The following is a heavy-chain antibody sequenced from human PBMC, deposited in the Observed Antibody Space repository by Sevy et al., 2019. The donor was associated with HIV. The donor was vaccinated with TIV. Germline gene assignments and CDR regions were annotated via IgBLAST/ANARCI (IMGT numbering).Heavy chain of an antibody. CDR1: AYTFTGHY. CDR2: INPNSGGT. Sequence: ASVKVSCKASAYTFTGHYIHWVRQAPGQGLECMGWINPNSGGTIYAKKFQGRVTMTRDTSISTAYMELSRLRSDDTAVYYCARVGVVVEPAARGYFDYWGQGTLVTVSS. J-gene: IGHJ4*02. V-gene: IGHV1-2*02. CDR3: ARVGVVVEPAARGYFDY. D-gene: IGHD2-2*01.